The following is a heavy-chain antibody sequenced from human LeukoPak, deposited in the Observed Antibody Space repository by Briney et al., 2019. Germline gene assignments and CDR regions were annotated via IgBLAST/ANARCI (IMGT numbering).Heavy chain of an antibody. CDR1: GFTFSSYA. Sequence: PGGSLRFSCAASGFTFSSYAMSWVRQAPGKGLEWVSAISGSGGSTYYADSVKGRFTISRDNSKNTLYLQMNSLRAEDTAVYYCANLPYYDSSGYSPFDYWGQGTLVTVSS. D-gene: IGHD3-22*01. J-gene: IGHJ4*02. V-gene: IGHV3-23*01. CDR2: ISGSGGST. CDR3: ANLPYYDSSGYSPFDY.